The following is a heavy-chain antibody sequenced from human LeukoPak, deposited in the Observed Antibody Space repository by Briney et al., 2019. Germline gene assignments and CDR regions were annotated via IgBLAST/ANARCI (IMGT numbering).Heavy chain of an antibody. J-gene: IGHJ6*04. CDR3: ARAFSELLWFGELSPHYGMDV. Sequence: GGSLRLSCAASGFTFSSYSMNWVRQAPGKGLEWVSSISSSSSYIYYADSVKGQFTISRGNAKNSLYLQMNSLRAEDTAVYYCARAFSELLWFGELSPHYGMDVWGKGTTVTVSS. V-gene: IGHV3-21*01. CDR1: GFTFSSYS. D-gene: IGHD3-10*01. CDR2: ISSSSSYI.